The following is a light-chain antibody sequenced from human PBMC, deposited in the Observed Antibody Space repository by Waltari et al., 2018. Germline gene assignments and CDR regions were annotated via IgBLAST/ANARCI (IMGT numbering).Light chain of an antibody. CDR3: SSYTSSSTLV. V-gene: IGLV2-14*03. CDR2: DVS. CDR1: SRDAGGHNY. J-gene: IGLJ1*01. Sequence: QSALTQPASVSGSPAQTITISSTGTSRDAGGHNYVSWYQQHPDKAPKLMIYDVSNRPSGVSNRFSGSKSGNTASLTISGLQAEDEADYYCSSYTSSSTLVFGTGTKVTVL.